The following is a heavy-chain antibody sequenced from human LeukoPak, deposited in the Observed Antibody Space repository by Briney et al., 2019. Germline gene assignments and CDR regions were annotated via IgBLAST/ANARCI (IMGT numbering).Heavy chain of an antibody. V-gene: IGHV1-69*13. CDR1: GGTFSSYA. Sequence: SVKVSCKASGGTFSSYAISWVRQAPGQGLEWMGGIISIFGTANYAQKFQGRVTITADESTSTAYMELSSLRSEDTAVYYCARDRVVVPAAIGGENYYYMDVWGKGTTVTVSS. D-gene: IGHD2-2*01. CDR2: IISIFGTA. J-gene: IGHJ6*03. CDR3: ARDRVVVPAAIGGENYYYMDV.